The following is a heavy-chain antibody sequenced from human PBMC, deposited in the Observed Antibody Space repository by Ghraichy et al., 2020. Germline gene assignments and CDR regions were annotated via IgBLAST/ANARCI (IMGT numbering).Heavy chain of an antibody. V-gene: IGHV3-23*01. CDR3: AKDPHTYYFDSPGYHSRSIFYF. Sequence: GGSLRLSCVGSGFTFSSYSMNWVRQSPGKGLEWVSTISGSGGSTFYADSVMGRFTVSRDNSKSTLFLEMSVLIAEDTALYYCAKDPHTYYFDSPGYHSRSIFYFWGQGPLVSVS. CDR2: ISGSGGST. D-gene: IGHD3-22*01. J-gene: IGHJ4*02. CDR1: GFTFSSYS.